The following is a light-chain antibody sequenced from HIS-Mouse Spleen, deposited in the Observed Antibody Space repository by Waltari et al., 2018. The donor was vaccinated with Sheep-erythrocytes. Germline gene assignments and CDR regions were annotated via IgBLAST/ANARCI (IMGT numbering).Light chain of an antibody. Sequence: SYELTQPPSVSVSPGQTASITCSGAKLGDKYACWYQQKPGQSPVLVIYQDTKRPSGIPGGFSGSNSGNTATLTISGTQAMDEADYYCQAWDSSTAWNVVFGGGTKLTVL. CDR1: KLGDKY. CDR2: QDT. V-gene: IGLV3-1*01. J-gene: IGLJ2*01. CDR3: QAWDSSTAWNVV.